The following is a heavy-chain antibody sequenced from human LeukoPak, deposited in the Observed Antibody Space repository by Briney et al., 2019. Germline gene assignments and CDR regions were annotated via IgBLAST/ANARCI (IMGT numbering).Heavy chain of an antibody. Sequence: GGSLRLSCTTSGFTFGTSTMTWVRQAPGKGLEWVSVFYSGGSTYYADSVKGRSTISRDNSKNTLYLQMNSLRAEDTAVYYCARDYYGSGSYVPRFDYWGQGTVVTVSS. D-gene: IGHD3-10*01. CDR1: GFTFGTST. CDR2: FYSGGST. CDR3: ARDYYGSGSYVPRFDY. J-gene: IGHJ4*02. V-gene: IGHV3-53*01.